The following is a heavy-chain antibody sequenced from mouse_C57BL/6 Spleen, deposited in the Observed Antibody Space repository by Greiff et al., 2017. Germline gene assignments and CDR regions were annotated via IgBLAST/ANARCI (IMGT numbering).Heavy chain of an antibody. CDR3: ERSPGPVDFDY. J-gene: IGHJ2*01. D-gene: IGHD3-3*01. CDR2: IYPSDSET. Sequence: QVQLQQPGAELVRPGSSVKLSCKASGCTFTSYWMDWVKQRPGQGLEWIGNIYPSDSETNYNQKFKDKATLTVDKSSSTAHMQLSSLTSEDSAVYYCERSPGPVDFDYWGQGTTLTVSS. V-gene: IGHV1-61*01. CDR1: GCTFTSYW.